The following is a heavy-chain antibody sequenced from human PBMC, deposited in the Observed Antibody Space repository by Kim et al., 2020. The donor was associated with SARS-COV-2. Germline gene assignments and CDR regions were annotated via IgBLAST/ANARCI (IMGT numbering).Heavy chain of an antibody. CDR2: ST. D-gene: IGHD6-13*01. Sequence: STNYNSSLKSRVTISVDTSENQFSLKLSSVTAADSAVYYCARGSGSWFPYWGQGTLVTVSS. J-gene: IGHJ4*02. V-gene: IGHV4-34*01. CDR3: ARGSGSWFPY.